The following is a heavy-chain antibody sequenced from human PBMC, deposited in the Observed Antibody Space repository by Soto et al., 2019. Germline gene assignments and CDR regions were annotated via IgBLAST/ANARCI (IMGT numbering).Heavy chain of an antibody. CDR3: ARGGITMVRGVIVPYYYYGMDV. Sequence: SETLSLTCTVSGGSISSYYRSWIRQPPGKGLEWIGYIHYSGSTNYNPSLKSRVTISVDTSKNQFSLKLSSVTAADTAVYYCARGGITMVRGVIVPYYYYGMDVWGQGTTVTVSS. V-gene: IGHV4-59*01. CDR2: IHYSGST. CDR1: GGSISSYY. D-gene: IGHD3-10*01. J-gene: IGHJ6*02.